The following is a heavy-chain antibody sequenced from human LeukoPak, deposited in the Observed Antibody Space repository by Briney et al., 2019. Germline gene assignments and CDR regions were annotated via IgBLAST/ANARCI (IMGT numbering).Heavy chain of an antibody. CDR2: IDPSESYT. D-gene: IGHD5-24*01. J-gene: IGHJ6*04. V-gene: IGHV5-10-1*01. CDR3: AKQPFSATNFAGMDV. CDR1: GYNFTSYW. Sequence: GGALLISGQGSGYNFTSYWISGGRQLPGKGLEGMGRIDPSESYTNYSPSCQGHVNISADKSISTAHLQWSSLKASDTAMYYCAKQPFSATNFAGMDVWGKGTTVTVSS.